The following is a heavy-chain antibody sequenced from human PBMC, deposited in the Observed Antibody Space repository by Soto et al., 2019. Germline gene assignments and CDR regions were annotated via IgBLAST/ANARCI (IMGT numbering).Heavy chain of an antibody. D-gene: IGHD5-12*01. CDR2: ISTYSGDT. J-gene: IGHJ5*02. CDR3: ARHHGPTTSENWFDP. V-gene: IGHV1-18*01. Sequence: QVHLVQSGVEVKTPVASVKVSCQASGYTFFTYDISWVRQAPGQGLEWMGWISTYSGDTKYAQKFQGRVTMTTDTSTTTAYLELRSLRSDATAVYYCARHHGPTTSENWFDPWGQGTLVTVSS. CDR1: GYTFFTYD.